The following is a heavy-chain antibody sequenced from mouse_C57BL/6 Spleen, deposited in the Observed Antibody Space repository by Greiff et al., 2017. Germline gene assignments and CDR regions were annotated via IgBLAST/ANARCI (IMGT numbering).Heavy chain of an antibody. V-gene: IGHV1-5*01. CDR3: TGTYYYGSWFAC. CDR1: GYTFTSYW. D-gene: IGHD1-1*01. Sequence: DVKLQQSGTVLVRPGASVKMSCKTSGYTFTSYWMHWVKQRPGQGLEWIGAIYPGNSDTSYNQKFKGKAKLTAVTSASTAYMELSSLTNEDSAVYYCTGTYYYGSWFACWGQGTLVTVSA. CDR2: IYPGNSDT. J-gene: IGHJ3*01.